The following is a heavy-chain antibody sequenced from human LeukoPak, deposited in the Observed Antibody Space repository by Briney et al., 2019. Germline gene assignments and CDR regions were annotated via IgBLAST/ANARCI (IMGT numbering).Heavy chain of an antibody. CDR2: INHSGST. J-gene: IGHJ4*02. CDR1: GGSFSGYY. V-gene: IGHV4-34*01. Sequence: PSETLSLTCAVYGGSFSGYYWSWIRQPPGKGLEWIGEINHSGSTNYNPSLTSRVTISVDTSKNQFSLKLSSVTAADTAVYYCARGARAWIQLWYFDYWGQGTLVTVSS. CDR3: ARGARAWIQLWYFDY. D-gene: IGHD5-18*01.